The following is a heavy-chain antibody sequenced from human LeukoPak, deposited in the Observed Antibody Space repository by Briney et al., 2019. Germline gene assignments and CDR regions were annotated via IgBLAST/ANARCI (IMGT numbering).Heavy chain of an antibody. J-gene: IGHJ5*02. CDR1: GGSFSDSY. V-gene: IGHV4-34*01. CDR2: INHSGST. Sequence: PSETLSLTCAVYGGSFSDSYWSWIRQSPGKRLEWIGEINHSGSTNYNPSLKSRVTISVDTSKNQFSLKLSSVTAADTAVYYCARAGAAGTPGYNWSDPWGQGTLVTVSS. D-gene: IGHD6-13*01. CDR3: ARAGAAGTPGYNWSDP.